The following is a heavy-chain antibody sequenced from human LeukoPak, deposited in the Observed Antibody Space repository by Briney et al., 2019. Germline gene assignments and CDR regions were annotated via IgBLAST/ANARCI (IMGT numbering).Heavy chain of an antibody. V-gene: IGHV3-49*04. CDR1: GFTFGDYG. Sequence: GGSLRLSCITSGFTFGDYGLSWVRQAPGKGLEWVGFIRSKAYGATTEYAASLKDRFAISRDGSKSIAYLQVNSLKTEDTAVYYCTRILLKWELPGSDAFDIWGEGTMVTVSS. CDR3: TRILLKWELPGSDAFDI. D-gene: IGHD1-26*01. J-gene: IGHJ3*02. CDR2: IRSKAYGATT.